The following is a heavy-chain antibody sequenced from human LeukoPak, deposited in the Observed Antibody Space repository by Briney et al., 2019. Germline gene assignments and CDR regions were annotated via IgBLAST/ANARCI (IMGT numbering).Heavy chain of an antibody. CDR1: GGSISSYY. D-gene: IGHD3-16*01. CDR3: ARDLDDGAFDI. Sequence: KPSETLSLTCTVSGGSISSYYWSWIRQPPGKGLEWIGYIYYSGGTNYNPSLKSRVTISVDTSKNQSSLKLSSVTAADTAVYYCARDLDDGAFDIWGQGTMVTVSS. CDR2: IYYSGGT. J-gene: IGHJ3*02. V-gene: IGHV4-59*01.